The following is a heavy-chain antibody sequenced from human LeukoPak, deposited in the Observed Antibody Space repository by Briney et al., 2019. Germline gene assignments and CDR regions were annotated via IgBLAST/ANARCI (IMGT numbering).Heavy chain of an antibody. J-gene: IGHJ3*02. CDR1: GFTFSSYA. CDR3: ARVWSVTYDAFDI. D-gene: IGHD4-11*01. Sequence: GGSLRLSCAASGFTFSSYAMSWVRQAPGKGLEWVSAISGSGGSTYYADSVKGRFTISRDNSKNTPYLQMNSLRAEDTAVYYCARVWSVTYDAFDIWGQGTMVTVSS. CDR2: ISGSGGST. V-gene: IGHV3-23*01.